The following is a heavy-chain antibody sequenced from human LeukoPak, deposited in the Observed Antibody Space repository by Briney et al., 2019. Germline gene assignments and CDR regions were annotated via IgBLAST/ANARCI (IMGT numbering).Heavy chain of an antibody. CDR1: GGSFSGYY. D-gene: IGHD6-13*01. CDR2: INHIGST. J-gene: IGHJ6*03. CDR3: ARVVKGRQRSSWFYYYYYMDV. Sequence: KPSETLSLTCAVYGGSFSGYYWSWIRQPPGKGLEWIGEINHIGSTNYNPSLKSRVTISVDPCKNQLSLKLSSVTAADTAVYYCARVVKGRQRSSWFYYYYYMDVWGKGTTVTVSS. V-gene: IGHV4-34*01.